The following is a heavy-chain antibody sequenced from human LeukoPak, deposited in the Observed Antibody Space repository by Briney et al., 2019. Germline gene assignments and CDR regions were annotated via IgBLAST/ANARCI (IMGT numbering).Heavy chain of an antibody. V-gene: IGHV1-18*01. CDR2: ISSDNGIP. D-gene: IGHD2-2*01. J-gene: IGHJ6*04. CDR3: ANVAKGRFSFYHMDV. Sequence: GASVRVSCKASGRTNNRFGVTWVRQAPGQGLEWIGWISSDNGIPRYADKFQGRVTISADTSTTTAYIEMRSLTYDDTAVYFCANVAKGRFSFYHMDVWGKGTTVTVSS. CDR1: GRTNNRFG.